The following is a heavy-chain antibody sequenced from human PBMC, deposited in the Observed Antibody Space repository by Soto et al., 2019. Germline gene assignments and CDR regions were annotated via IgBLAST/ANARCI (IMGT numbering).Heavy chain of an antibody. D-gene: IGHD4-17*01. Sequence: QVQLVQSGAEVKKPGSSVKVSCKASGGTFSSYAISWVRQATGQGLEWMGGIIPIFGTANYAQKFQGRVTITADESTSTAYMEMSSLRSEDTAVYYCAVTVTTHYGMDVWGQGTTVTVSS. J-gene: IGHJ6*02. CDR1: GGTFSSYA. CDR3: AVTVTTHYGMDV. V-gene: IGHV1-69*01. CDR2: IIPIFGTA.